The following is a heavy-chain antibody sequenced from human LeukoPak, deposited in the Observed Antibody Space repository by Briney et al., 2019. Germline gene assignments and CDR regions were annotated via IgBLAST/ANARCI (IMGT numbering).Heavy chain of an antibody. CDR2: ISYDGSNK. V-gene: IGHV3-30-3*02. Sequence: GRSLRLSCAASGFTFSSYAMHWIRQAPGKGLEWVAVISYDGSNKYYADSVKGRFTISRDNSKNTLYLQMNSLRAEDTAVYYCAKHQSGPYSSGWYPFDYWGQGTLVTVSS. CDR3: AKHQSGPYSSGWYPFDY. CDR1: GFTFSSYA. D-gene: IGHD6-19*01. J-gene: IGHJ4*02.